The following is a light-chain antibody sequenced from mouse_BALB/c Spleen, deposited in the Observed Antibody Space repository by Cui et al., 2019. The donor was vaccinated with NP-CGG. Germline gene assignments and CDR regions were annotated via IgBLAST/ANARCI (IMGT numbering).Light chain of an antibody. CDR2: GTN. V-gene: IGLV1*01. CDR3: ALWYSNHWV. Sequence: QAVVTQESALTTSPGETVTLTCRSSTGAVITTNYANWVQEKPDHLFTGLIGGTNNRAPGVPARFSGSLIVDKAALTITGAQTEDEAIYFCALWYSNHWVFGGGTKLTVL. CDR1: TGAVITTNY. J-gene: IGLJ1*01.